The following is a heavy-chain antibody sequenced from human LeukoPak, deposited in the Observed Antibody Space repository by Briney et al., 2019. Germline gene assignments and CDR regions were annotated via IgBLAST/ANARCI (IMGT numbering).Heavy chain of an antibody. V-gene: IGHV3-23*01. CDR2: ISGSGYYS. CDR3: ARDRSSSLRFDP. D-gene: IGHD6-13*01. CDR1: EFTFDNYA. Sequence: PGGSLRLSCAASEFTFDNYAMSWVRQAPGKGLEWVSVISGSGYYSYYADSVKGRFTVSRDNSKTTLYLQMNSLRAEDTAVYYCARDRSSSLRFDPWGQGTLVTVSS. J-gene: IGHJ5*02.